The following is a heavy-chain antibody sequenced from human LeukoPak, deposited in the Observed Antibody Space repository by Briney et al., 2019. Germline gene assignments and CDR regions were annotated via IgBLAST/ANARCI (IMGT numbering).Heavy chain of an antibody. CDR1: GLTFSRYA. V-gene: IGHV3-23*01. D-gene: IGHD3-16*01. Sequence: GGSLRLSCAASGLTFSRYAMSWVRQAPGKGLEWVSTISGSGGGTYNADSVKGRFTISRDNSQNTLYLQMNSLRAEDTAVYYCAKGHTCGMIWGQGTLVSVSS. CDR3: AKGHTCGMI. J-gene: IGHJ4*02. CDR2: ISGSGGGT.